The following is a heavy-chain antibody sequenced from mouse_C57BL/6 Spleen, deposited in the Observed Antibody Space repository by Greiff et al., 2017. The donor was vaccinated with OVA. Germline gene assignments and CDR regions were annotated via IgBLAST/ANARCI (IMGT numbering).Heavy chain of an antibody. J-gene: IGHJ1*03. D-gene: IGHD2-4*01. CDR1: GYTFTDYN. Sequence: VQLKESGPELVKPGASVKIPCKASGYTFTDYNMDWVKQSHGKSLEWIGDINPNNGGTIYNQKFKGKATLTVDKSSSTAYMELRSLTSEDTAVYYCARRDYDYSYWYFDVWGTGTTVTVSS. CDR3: ARRDYDYSYWYFDV. CDR2: INPNNGGT. V-gene: IGHV1-18*01.